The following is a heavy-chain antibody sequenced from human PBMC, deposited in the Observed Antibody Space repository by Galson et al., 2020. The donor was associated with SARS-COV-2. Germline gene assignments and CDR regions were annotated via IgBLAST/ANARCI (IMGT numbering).Heavy chain of an antibody. CDR3: AGGQGEPYYYGMDV. CDR1: GFTFSSYA. V-gene: IGHV3-30-3*01. D-gene: IGHD2-21*01. CDR2: ISYDGSNK. Sequence: GGSLRLSCAASGFTFSSYAMHWVRQAPGQGLEWVAVISYDGSNKYYADSVKGRFTISRDNSKNTLYLQMNSLRAEDTAVYYCAGGQGEPYYYGMDVWGQGTTVTVSS. J-gene: IGHJ6*02.